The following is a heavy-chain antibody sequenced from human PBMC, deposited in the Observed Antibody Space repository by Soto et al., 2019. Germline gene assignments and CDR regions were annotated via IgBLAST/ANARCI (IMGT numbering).Heavy chain of an antibody. V-gene: IGHV4-39*01. D-gene: IGHD6-19*01. J-gene: IGHJ5*02. CDR2: IYYSGST. CDR3: ARQGAGAVAGSSWFDP. CDR1: GGSISSSSYY. Sequence: PSETLSLTCTVSGGSISSSSYYWGWIRQPPGKGLEWIGSIYYSGSTYYNPSLKSRVTISVDTSKNQFSLKLSSVTAADTAVYYCARQGAGAVAGSSWFDPWGQGTLVTVSS.